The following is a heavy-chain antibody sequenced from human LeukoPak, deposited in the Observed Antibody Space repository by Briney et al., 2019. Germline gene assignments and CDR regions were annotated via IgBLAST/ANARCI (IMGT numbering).Heavy chain of an antibody. CDR2: ISWNSGSI. V-gene: IGHV3-9*01. CDR3: AELGITMIGGV. D-gene: IGHD3-10*02. J-gene: IGHJ6*04. Sequence: PGGSLRLSCAASGFSFDDYAMYWVRQPPGKGLEWVSGISWNSGSIGYADSVKGRFTISRDNAKNSLYLQMNSLRAEDTAVYYCAELGITMIGGVWGKGTTVTISS. CDR1: GFSFDDYA.